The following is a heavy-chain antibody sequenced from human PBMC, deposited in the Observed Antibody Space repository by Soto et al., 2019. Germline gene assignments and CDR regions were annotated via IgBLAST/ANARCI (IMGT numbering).Heavy chain of an antibody. CDR3: ARDKDRLQLGGNYYYILDV. D-gene: IGHD1-1*01. CDR1: GGTFSTSA. CDR2: IMPVFPTP. V-gene: IGHV1-69*05. Sequence: QVQLVQSGAEVKKPGSSVKVSCKTSGGTFSTSAISWVRQAPGQGLEWVGGIMPVFPTPDYAQNFQGRVPXTXDXXTTTADLELTSLRADDTAVYYCARDKDRLQLGGNYYYILDVWGQGTAITVSS. J-gene: IGHJ6*02.